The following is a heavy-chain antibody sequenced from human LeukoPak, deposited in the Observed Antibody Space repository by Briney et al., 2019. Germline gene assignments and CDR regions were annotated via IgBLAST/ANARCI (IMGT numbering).Heavy chain of an antibody. J-gene: IGHJ5*02. CDR3: ARVCDDCSSTSCTTYNWFDP. Sequence: SVKVSCKASGGTFSSYAISWVRQAPGQGLEWMGGIIPIFGTANYAQKFQGRVTITADKSTSTAYMELSSLRSEDTAVYYCARVCDDCSSTSCTTYNWFDPWGQGTLVTVSS. D-gene: IGHD2-2*01. V-gene: IGHV1-69*06. CDR2: IIPIFGTA. CDR1: GGTFSSYA.